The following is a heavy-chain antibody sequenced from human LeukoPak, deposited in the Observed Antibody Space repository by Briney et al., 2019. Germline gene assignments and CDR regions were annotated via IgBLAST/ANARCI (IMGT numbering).Heavy chain of an antibody. CDR3: AREGYSSSWPKGWFDP. CDR1: GGSISSYY. Sequence: SETLSLTCTVSGGSISSYYWSWIRQPPGKGLEWIGYIYYSGSTNYNPSLKSRVTISVDTSKNQFSLKLSSVTAADTAVYYCAREGYSSSWPKGWFDPWGQGTLVTVSS. D-gene: IGHD6-13*01. J-gene: IGHJ5*02. CDR2: IYYSGST. V-gene: IGHV4-59*01.